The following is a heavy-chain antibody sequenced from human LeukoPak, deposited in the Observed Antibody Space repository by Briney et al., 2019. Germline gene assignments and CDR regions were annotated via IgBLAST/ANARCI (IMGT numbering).Heavy chain of an antibody. CDR2: ISYDGSNK. J-gene: IGHJ4*02. CDR3: AKETWAGNLDY. Sequence: GGSLRLSCAASGFTFSSYGMHWVRQAPGKGLEWVAVISYDGSNKYYADSVKGRFTISRDNSKNTLYLQMNSLRAEDTAVYYCAKETWAGNLDYWSQGTLVTVSS. D-gene: IGHD7-27*01. CDR1: GFTFSSYG. V-gene: IGHV3-30*18.